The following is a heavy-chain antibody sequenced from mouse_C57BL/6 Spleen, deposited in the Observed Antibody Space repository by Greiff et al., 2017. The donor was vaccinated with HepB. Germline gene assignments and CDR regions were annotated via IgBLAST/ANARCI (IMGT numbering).Heavy chain of an antibody. CDR3: ARKYYGSRGAMDY. V-gene: IGHV2-9-1*01. J-gene: IGHJ4*01. CDR2: IWTGGGT. D-gene: IGHD1-1*01. CDR1: GFSLTSYA. Sequence: VQRVESGPGLVAPSQSLSITCTVSGFSLTSYAISWVRQPPGQGLEWLGVIWTGGGTNYNSALKSRLCISKDNSKSQVVLKMNSLQTDDTARYYCARKYYGSRGAMDYWGQGTSVTVSS.